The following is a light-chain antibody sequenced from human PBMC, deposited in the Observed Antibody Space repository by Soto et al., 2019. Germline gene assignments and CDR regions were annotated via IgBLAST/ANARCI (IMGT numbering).Light chain of an antibody. J-gene: IGKJ5*01. CDR2: GAS. Sequence: EIVLTHAPVDLSLSQWGRASLSFMASQSVSSSYLAWYQQKPGQAPRLLIYGASSRATGIPDRFSGSGSGTDFTLTISRLEPEDFAVYYCKQYGSSINCGKGQRRAIK. CDR1: QSVSSSY. CDR3: KQYGSSIN. V-gene: IGKV3-20*01.